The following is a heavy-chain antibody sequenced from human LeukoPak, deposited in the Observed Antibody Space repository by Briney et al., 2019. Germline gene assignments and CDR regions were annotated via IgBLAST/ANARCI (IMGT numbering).Heavy chain of an antibody. CDR3: AKEVSIISRGLDY. D-gene: IGHD2-21*01. CDR1: GFTFSSYG. V-gene: IGHV3-23*01. CDR2: ISGSGGRT. J-gene: IGHJ4*02. Sequence: GGSLRLSCAASGFTFSSYGMSWVRQAPGKGLEWVSAISGSGGRTYYADSVKGRVTISRDNSKNTLYLQMNSLRAEDTAVYYCAKEVSIISRGLDYWGQGILVTVSS.